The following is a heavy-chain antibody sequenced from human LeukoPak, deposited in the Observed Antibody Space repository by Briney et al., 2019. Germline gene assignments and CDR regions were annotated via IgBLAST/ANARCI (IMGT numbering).Heavy chain of an antibody. CDR2: ISACNGNT. D-gene: IGHD2-15*01. CDR1: GYTFTSYG. J-gene: IGHJ5*02. Sequence: ASVKVSCKASGYTFTSYGISWVRQAPGQGLEWMGWISACNGNTNYAQKLQGRVTMTTDTSTSTAYMELSSLRSEDTAVYYCARGSGYCSGGSCHVNWFDPWGQGTLVTVSS. V-gene: IGHV1-18*04. CDR3: ARGSGYCSGGSCHVNWFDP.